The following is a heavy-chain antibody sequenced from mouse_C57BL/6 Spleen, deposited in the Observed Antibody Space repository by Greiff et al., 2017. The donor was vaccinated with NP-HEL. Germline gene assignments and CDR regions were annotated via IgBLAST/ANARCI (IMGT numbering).Heavy chain of an antibody. Sequence: VQLQQSGAELARPGASVKMSCKASGYTFTSYTMHWVKQRPGQGLEWIGYITPSSGYTKYNQKFKDKATLTADKSSSTAYMQLSSLTSEDSAVYYCARPPVYYDYDPYYFDYWGQGTTLTVSS. J-gene: IGHJ2*01. V-gene: IGHV1-4*01. CDR2: ITPSSGYT. CDR1: GYTFTSYT. CDR3: ARPPVYYDYDPYYFDY. D-gene: IGHD2-4*01.